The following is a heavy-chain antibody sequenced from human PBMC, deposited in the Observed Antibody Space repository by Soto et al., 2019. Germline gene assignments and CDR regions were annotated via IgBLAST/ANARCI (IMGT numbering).Heavy chain of an antibody. J-gene: IGHJ4*02. CDR1: GGSISSGGYY. D-gene: IGHD3-22*01. CDR3: ARDSRYYDSSGYYYYFDY. V-gene: IGHV4-31*03. CDR2: IYYSGST. Sequence: SETLSLTCTVSGGSISSGGYYWSWIRQHPGKGLEWIGYIYYSGSTYYNPSLKSRVTISVDTSKNQFSLKLSSVAAADTAVYYCARDSRYYDSSGYYYYFDYWGQGTLVTVSS.